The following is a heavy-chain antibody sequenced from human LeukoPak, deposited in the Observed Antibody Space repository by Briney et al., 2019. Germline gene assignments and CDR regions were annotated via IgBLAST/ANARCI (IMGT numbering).Heavy chain of an antibody. CDR3: AVPNSDIVPYY. V-gene: IGHV3-30*03. CDR1: GFTFSSYG. Sequence: GGSLRLSCAASGFTFSSYGMHWFRQAPGKGLEWVAVISYDGSNKYYADSVKGRFTISRDNSKNTLYLQMNSLRAEDTAVYYCAVPNSDIVPYYWGQGTLVTVSS. D-gene: IGHD2-8*01. J-gene: IGHJ4*02. CDR2: ISYDGSNK.